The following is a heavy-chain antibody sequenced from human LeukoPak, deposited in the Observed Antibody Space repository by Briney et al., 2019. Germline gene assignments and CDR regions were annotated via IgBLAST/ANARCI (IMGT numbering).Heavy chain of an antibody. CDR2: MNPNSGNT. J-gene: IGHJ6*03. CDR1: GYTFTCYD. V-gene: IGHV1-8*01. CDR3: ARGFKYYDFWSGYYSDYMDV. D-gene: IGHD3-3*01. Sequence: ASVKVSCKASGYTFTCYDINWVRQATGQGLEWMGWMNPNSGNTGYAQKFQGRVTMTRNTSISTAYMELSSLRSEDTAVYYCARGFKYYDFWSGYYSDYMDVWGKGATVTVSS.